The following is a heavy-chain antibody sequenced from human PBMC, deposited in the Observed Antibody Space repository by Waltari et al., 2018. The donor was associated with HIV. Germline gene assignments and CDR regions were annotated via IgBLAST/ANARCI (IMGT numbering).Heavy chain of an antibody. Sequence: LVESGGDVVQPGSSLRLSCSASGFTFKNYGMHWVRQTPGKGVEWVALVSFDSSDFYYADSVKCRFTVSRDNSKNTLFLQMDSLKSEDTSLYYCARAPTTSLSLIQGFWGQGTLVTVSS. V-gene: IGHV3-30*03. J-gene: IGHJ4*02. CDR2: VSFDSSDF. CDR3: ARAPTTSLSLIQGF. CDR1: GFTFKNYG.